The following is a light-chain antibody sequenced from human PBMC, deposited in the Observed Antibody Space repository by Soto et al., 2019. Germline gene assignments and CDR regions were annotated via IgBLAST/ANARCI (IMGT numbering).Light chain of an antibody. J-gene: IGKJ5*01. CDR3: QQYGSSIT. Sequence: EIVLTQSPATLSFSPGERATLACRASQSVSSSYLAWYQQKPGQAPRLLIYDASSRATGIPDRFSGSGSGTDFTLTINRLEPEDFAVYYCQQYGSSITFGQGTRLEI. CDR2: DAS. V-gene: IGKV3-20*01. CDR1: QSVSSSY.